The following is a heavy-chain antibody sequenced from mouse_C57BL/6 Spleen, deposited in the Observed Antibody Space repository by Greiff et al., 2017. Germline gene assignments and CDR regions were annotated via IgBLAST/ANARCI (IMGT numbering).Heavy chain of an antibody. CDR2: INPSHGGT. V-gene: IGHV1-53*01. CDR1: GYTFTSYW. D-gene: IGHD1-1*01. J-gene: IGHJ3*01. CDR3: AIYYYGSSAWFAY. Sequence: QVQLQQPGTELVKPGASVKLSCKASGYTFTSYWMHWVKQRPGQGLEWIGNINPSHGGTNYNEKFKSKATLTVDKSSSTAYMQLSSLTSEDSSVYYCAIYYYGSSAWFAYWGQGTLVTVSA.